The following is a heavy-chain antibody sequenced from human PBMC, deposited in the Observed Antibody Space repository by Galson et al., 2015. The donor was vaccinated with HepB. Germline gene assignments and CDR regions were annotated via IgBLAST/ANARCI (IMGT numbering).Heavy chain of an antibody. Sequence: SVKVSCKASGYTFTSYAMHWVRQAPGQRLEWMGWINAGNGNTKYSQKFQGRVTITRDTSASTAYMELSSLRSEDTAVYYCARGYSSSWYKTGGYWFDPWGQGTLVTVSS. CDR1: GYTFTSYA. CDR3: ARGYSSSWYKTGGYWFDP. D-gene: IGHD6-13*01. J-gene: IGHJ5*02. CDR2: INAGNGNT. V-gene: IGHV1-3*01.